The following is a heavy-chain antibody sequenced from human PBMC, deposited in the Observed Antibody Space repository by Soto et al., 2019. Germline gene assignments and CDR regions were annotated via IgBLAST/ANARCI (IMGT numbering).Heavy chain of an antibody. V-gene: IGHV1-46*03. Sequence: ASVKVSCKASGYPFTKYHMHWLRQAPGQGLEWLGVINPSTTTTYARRFQDRVTMTRDTSTSTVYMELSSLRSDDTAVYYCARDAEEYSGSDYWGPRSPVTVSS. CDR1: GYPFTKYH. J-gene: IGHJ4*02. CDR2: INPSTTTT. CDR3: ARDAEEYSGSDY. D-gene: IGHD3-10*01.